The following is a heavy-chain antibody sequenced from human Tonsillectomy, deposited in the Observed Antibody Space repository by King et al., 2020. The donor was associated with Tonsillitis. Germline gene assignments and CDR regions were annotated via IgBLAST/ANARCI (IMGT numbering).Heavy chain of an antibody. V-gene: IGHV3-30*02. CDR3: AKDSSAFWSGFSSGYYYGMDV. CDR1: GFTFSSYG. D-gene: IGHD3-3*01. J-gene: IGHJ6*02. Sequence: QLVQSGGGVVQPGGSLRLSCAASGFTFSSYGMHWVRQAPGKGLEWVTFIRYDGNNKYYADSVKGRFTISRDNSKNTLYLQTNSLRAEDTAVYYCAKDSSAFWSGFSSGYYYGMDVWGQGTTVTVSS. CDR2: IRYDGNNK.